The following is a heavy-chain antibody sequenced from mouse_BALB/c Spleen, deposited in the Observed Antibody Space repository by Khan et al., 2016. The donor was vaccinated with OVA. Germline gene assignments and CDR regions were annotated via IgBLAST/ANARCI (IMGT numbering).Heavy chain of an antibody. CDR3: ATSYFYGYYFDY. V-gene: IGHV5-17*02. CDR1: GFTFNSYG. J-gene: IGHJ2*01. Sequence: EVELVESGGGLVQPGGSRKLSCAASGFTFNSYGMHWVRQAPEKGLEWVAYISGDSNTIYYADTVKGRFTISRVNAKNTLFLQMSSLMSEDTAMYYCATSYFYGYYFDYWGPGTTLTVS. D-gene: IGHD1-1*01. CDR2: ISGDSNTI.